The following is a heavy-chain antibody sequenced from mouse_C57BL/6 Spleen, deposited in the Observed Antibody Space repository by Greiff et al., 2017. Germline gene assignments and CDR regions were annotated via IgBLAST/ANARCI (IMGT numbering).Heavy chain of an antibody. CDR1: GYTFTDYY. CDR2: MYPGSGNT. Sequence: QVQLKESGAELVRPGASVKLSCKASGYTFTDYYINWVKQRPGQGLEWIARMYPGSGNTYYNEKFKGKATLTAEKSSSTAYMQLSSLTSEDSAVYFCARSGGYYAMDYWGQGTSVTVSS. CDR3: ARSGGYYAMDY. J-gene: IGHJ4*01. V-gene: IGHV1-76*01. D-gene: IGHD3-1*01.